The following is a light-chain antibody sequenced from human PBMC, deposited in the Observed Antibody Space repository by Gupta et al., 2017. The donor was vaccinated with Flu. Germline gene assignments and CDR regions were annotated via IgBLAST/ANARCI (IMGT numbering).Light chain of an antibody. V-gene: IGKV3-15*01. J-gene: IGKJ2*03. CDR1: QSVSSN. Sequence: EIVMTQSPATLSVSPGERATLSCRASQSVSSNLAWYQQKPGQAPMRLISGASPMATVSPARCTGTGDRTQFTLTINSLQSVDFELHYSQQENNGPPKDSFGQGTKLEIK. CDR3: QQENNGPPKDS. CDR2: GAS.